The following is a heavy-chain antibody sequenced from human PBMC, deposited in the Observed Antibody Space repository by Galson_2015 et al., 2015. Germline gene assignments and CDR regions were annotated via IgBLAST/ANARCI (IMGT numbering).Heavy chain of an antibody. CDR3: ARDRVAAIDY. CDR2: ISYDGSNK. J-gene: IGHJ4*02. Sequence: SLRLSCAASGFTFSSYAMHWVRQAPGKGLEWVAVISYDGSNKYYADSVKGRFTISRDNSKNTLYLQMNSLRAEDTAVYYCARDRVAAIDYWGQGTLVTVSS. V-gene: IGHV3-30-3*01. D-gene: IGHD6-13*01. CDR1: GFTFSSYA.